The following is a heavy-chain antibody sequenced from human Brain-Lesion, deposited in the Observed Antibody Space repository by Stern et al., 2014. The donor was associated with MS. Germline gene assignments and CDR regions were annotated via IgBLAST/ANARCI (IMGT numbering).Heavy chain of an antibody. V-gene: IGHV1-8*01. J-gene: IGHJ4*02. CDR2: MNPDRGNI. D-gene: IGHD3-10*01. Sequence: VQLVESGAEVKKPGASVKVSCKASGYTFTSYDVTWVRQAPGQGLEWMGWMNPDRGNIGYAQKFQGRVIMTRSTSISTAYMELTSLRSEDTAVYYCARRRQYYYGSGDYWGQGTLVTVSS. CDR1: GYTFTSYD. CDR3: ARRRQYYYGSGDY.